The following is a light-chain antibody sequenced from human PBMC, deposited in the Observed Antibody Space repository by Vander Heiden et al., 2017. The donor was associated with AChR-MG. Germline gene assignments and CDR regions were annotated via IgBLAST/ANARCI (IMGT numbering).Light chain of an antibody. V-gene: IGKV1-39*01. CDR3: QVCYSIGWT. J-gene: IGKJ1*01. Sequence: DIQMTQSPSSLSASVGDRVTITCRASQSISSYLNWYQQKRGKAPKLLIYAASSLQSGVPSRFSGSGSGTDFTLTIRRLQPEDFTSYHCQVCYSIGWTFGQGTKVEIK. CDR2: AAS. CDR1: QSISSY.